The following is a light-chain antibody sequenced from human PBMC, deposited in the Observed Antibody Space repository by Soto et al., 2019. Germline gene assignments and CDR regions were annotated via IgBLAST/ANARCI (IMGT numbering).Light chain of an antibody. V-gene: IGKV1-39*01. CDR1: QSVSTY. CDR3: QEGSTLLT. J-gene: IGKJ4*01. Sequence: DIQITQSTSSVSASVGDRVTITCRTSQSVSTYLNWYQQRPGKAPKLLIYAASSLESGVPSRFSGSGSGTDFSLTISSLQPEDFATYYCQEGSTLLTFGGGTKVDIK. CDR2: AAS.